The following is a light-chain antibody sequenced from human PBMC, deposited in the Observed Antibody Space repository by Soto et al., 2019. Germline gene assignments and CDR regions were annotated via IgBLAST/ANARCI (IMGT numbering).Light chain of an antibody. V-gene: IGKV3-20*01. CDR1: QSVSSN. CDR3: QQYGSSPWT. J-gene: IGKJ1*01. CDR2: GAS. Sequence: EMVMTQSAATLSVSPGERATLSCRASQSVSSNLAWYQQKPGQAPRLLIYGASSRATGIPDRSSGSGSGTDFTLTISRLEPEDFAVYYCQQYGSSPWTFGQRTKADIK.